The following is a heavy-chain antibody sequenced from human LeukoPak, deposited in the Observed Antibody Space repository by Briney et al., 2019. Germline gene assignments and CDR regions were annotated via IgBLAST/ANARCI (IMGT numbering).Heavy chain of an antibody. CDR1: GGSISSGGYY. Sequence: SQTLSFTCTVSGGSISSGGYYWSWIRQHPGKGLEWIGYIYYSGSTYYNPSLKSRVTISVDTSKNQFSLKLSSVTAADTAVYYCARGWTAMVNFDYWGQGTLVTVSS. V-gene: IGHV4-31*03. CDR3: ARGWTAMVNFDY. D-gene: IGHD5-18*01. CDR2: IYYSGST. J-gene: IGHJ4*02.